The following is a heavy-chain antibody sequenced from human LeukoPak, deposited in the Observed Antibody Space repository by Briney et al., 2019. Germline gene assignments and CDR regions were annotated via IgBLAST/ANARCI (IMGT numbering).Heavy chain of an antibody. CDR2: ISSTGGDT. CDR3: AKDRPGAFDY. D-gene: IGHD1-14*01. CDR1: GFTFSNYA. V-gene: IGHV3-23*01. Sequence: GGSLRLSCAASGFTFSNYAMSWVRQAPGKGLEWVSAISSTGGDTYYADSVKGRFTISRDNSKNTLYLQMTSLRAEDTALYYCAKDRPGAFDYWDQGTLVTVSS. J-gene: IGHJ4*02.